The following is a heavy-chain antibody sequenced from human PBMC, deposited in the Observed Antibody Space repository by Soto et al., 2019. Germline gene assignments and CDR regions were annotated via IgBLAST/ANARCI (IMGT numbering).Heavy chain of an antibody. CDR3: ARVFFAVATISSFDY. D-gene: IGHD3-3*01. CDR1: GYTFTNYG. CDR2: ISANNGNT. V-gene: IGHV1-18*01. J-gene: IGHJ4*02. Sequence: ASVKVSCKASGYTFTNYGITWVRQAPGQGLEWMGWISANNGNTNYAQKLQGRVTMTTDTSTTTVYMELRSLRFDDTAVYYCARVFFAVATISSFDYWGQGTLVTVSS.